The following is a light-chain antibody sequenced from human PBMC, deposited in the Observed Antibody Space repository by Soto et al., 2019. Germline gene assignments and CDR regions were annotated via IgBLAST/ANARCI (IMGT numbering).Light chain of an antibody. CDR2: EVT. V-gene: IGLV2-11*01. CDR3: CSYAGSYSYV. CDR1: SSDVGGYNY. J-gene: IGLJ1*01. Sequence: QSALTQPASVSGSPGQSITISCTGTSSDVGGYNYVSWYQQHPGKAPKLMIYEVTKRPSGVPDRFSASKSGNTASLTISGLQADDEADYYCCSYAGSYSYVFGTGTKLTVL.